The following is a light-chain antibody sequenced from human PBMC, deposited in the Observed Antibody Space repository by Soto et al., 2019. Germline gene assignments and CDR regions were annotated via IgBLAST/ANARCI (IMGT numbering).Light chain of an antibody. CDR2: GAS. Sequence: EIVLTQSPGTLSLSPGERATLSCRASQSVSSSYLAWYQQKPGQAPRLLIYGASSRATGIPDRFSGSGSGTDFTLTISRLEPEDFEVYYCQQYGSSPQTLGGGTKVDIK. CDR3: QQYGSSPQT. CDR1: QSVSSSY. J-gene: IGKJ4*01. V-gene: IGKV3-20*01.